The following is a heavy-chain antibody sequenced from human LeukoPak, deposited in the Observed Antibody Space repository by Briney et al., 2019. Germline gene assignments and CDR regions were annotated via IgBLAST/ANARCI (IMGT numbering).Heavy chain of an antibody. CDR2: IISGGRTT. J-gene: IGHJ3*02. Sequence: GGSLLLSCAASGSLFSTYAMSWGRQPPGKGLGWGSVIISGGRTTFYSDSGKGRWNIYRENSKNALYMKMNSMSDEDTDVYYCAKDGKFGGGSPGDSLDIWGQGTMVTVSS. CDR3: AKDGKFGGGSPGDSLDI. D-gene: IGHD3-16*01. CDR1: GSLFSTYA. V-gene: IGHV3-23*01.